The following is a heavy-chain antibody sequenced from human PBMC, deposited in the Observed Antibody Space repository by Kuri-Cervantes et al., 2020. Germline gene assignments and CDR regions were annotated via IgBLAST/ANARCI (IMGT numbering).Heavy chain of an antibody. CDR3: ARDNLDLEGRPFDP. CDR2: INPNSGGT. CDR1: GYTFTGYY. D-gene: IGHD1-20*01. Sequence: ASVKVSCKASGYTFTGYYMHWVRQAPGQGLEWMGWINPNSGGTNYAQKFQGRVTMTRDTSISTAYMELSRLRSDGTAVYYCARDNLDLEGRPFDPWGQGTLVTVSS. V-gene: IGHV1-2*02. J-gene: IGHJ5*02.